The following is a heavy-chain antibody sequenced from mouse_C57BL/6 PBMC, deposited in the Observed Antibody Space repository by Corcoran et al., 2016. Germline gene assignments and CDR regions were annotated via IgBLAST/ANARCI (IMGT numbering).Heavy chain of an antibody. D-gene: IGHD2-1*01. V-gene: IGHV3-6*01. CDR3: AREGVIYYGNQGYAMDY. CDR1: GYSITSGYY. J-gene: IGHJ4*01. CDR2: ISYDGSN. Sequence: DVQLQESGPGLVTPSQSLSLTCSVTGYSITSGYYWNWIRQFPGNKLEWMGYISYDGSNNYNPSLKNRISITRDTSKNQFFLKLNSVTTEDTATYYCAREGVIYYGNQGYAMDYWGQGTSVTVSS.